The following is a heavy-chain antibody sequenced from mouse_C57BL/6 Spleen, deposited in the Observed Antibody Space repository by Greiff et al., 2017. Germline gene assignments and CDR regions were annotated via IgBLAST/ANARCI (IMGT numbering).Heavy chain of an antibody. D-gene: IGHD2-4*01. CDR3: TRDHYYYAAWFAY. CDR2: ISSGGDYI. V-gene: IGHV5-9-1*02. Sequence: EVMLVESGAGLVKPGGSLKLSCAASGFNFSSYAMSWVRQTPEQRLEWVAYISSGGDYIYYADTVKGRYTISRDNARNTLYLQMSSLKSEDTAMYYCTRDHYYYAAWFAYWGQGTLVTVSA. J-gene: IGHJ3*01. CDR1: GFNFSSYA.